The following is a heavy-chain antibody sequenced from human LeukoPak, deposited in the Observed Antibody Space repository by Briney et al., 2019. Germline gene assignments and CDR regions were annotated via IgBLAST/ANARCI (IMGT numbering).Heavy chain of an antibody. Sequence: PSETLSLTCTVSGGSISSSSYYWGWIRQPPGKGLEWIGSIYYSGSTYYYPSLKSRVTISVDTSKNQFSLKLSSVTAADTAVYYCARTKGRAVGQTAFQYWGQGTLVTVSA. V-gene: IGHV4-39*01. D-gene: IGHD1-26*01. J-gene: IGHJ4*02. CDR2: IYYSGST. CDR3: ARTKGRAVGQTAFQY. CDR1: GGSISSSSYY.